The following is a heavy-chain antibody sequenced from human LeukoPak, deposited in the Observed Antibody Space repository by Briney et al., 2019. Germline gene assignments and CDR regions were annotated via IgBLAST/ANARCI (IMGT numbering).Heavy chain of an antibody. CDR1: GYSFTSYW. J-gene: IGHJ6*02. CDR2: IYPGDSDT. D-gene: IGHD3-10*01. V-gene: IGHV5-51*01. Sequence: NAGESLKISCKGSGYSFTSYWIGWMRQLPGKGLEWMGIIYPGDSDTRYSPSFQGQVTISADKSISTAYLQWSSLKASDTAMYYCARVLWFGELLTKVYYYYGMDVWGQGTTVTVSS. CDR3: ARVLWFGELLTKVYYYYGMDV.